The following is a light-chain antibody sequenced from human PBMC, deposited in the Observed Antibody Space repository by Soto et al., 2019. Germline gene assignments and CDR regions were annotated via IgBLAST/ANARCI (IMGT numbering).Light chain of an antibody. CDR1: QSVSSN. J-gene: IGKJ2*01. Sequence: EIVMTQSPATLSVSPGERATLSCRASQSVSSNLAWYQHKPGQAPRLLIYGASARATGIPARFSGSGSGTEFTLTIRSLQSEDFAVYYCQQYNNWYTFGQGTKLEIK. CDR2: GAS. CDR3: QQYNNWYT. V-gene: IGKV3-15*01.